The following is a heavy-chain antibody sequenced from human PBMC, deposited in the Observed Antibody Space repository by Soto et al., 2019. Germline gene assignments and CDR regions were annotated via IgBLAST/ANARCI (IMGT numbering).Heavy chain of an antibody. D-gene: IGHD6-6*01. CDR3: ASGLLSIAARSVHYYYMDV. CDR1: GYTFTNYG. CDR2: ISPYNGNT. J-gene: IGHJ6*03. V-gene: IGHV1-18*01. Sequence: ASVKVSCKASGYTFTNYGISWVRQAPGQGLEWMAWISPYNGNTKYAQKLQGRVTVTTDTSTSTGYMELRSLRSDDTAVYYCASGLLSIAARSVHYYYMDVSGKGTTVTVSS.